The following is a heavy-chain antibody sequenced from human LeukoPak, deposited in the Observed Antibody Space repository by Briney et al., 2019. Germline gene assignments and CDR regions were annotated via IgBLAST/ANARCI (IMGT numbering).Heavy chain of an antibody. J-gene: IGHJ6*02. CDR2: ISGSGGST. D-gene: IGHD6-19*01. CDR1: GFTFSSYA. CDR3: ARCKGGWSDHFYGMDV. Sequence: PGGSLRLSCAASGFTFSSYAMSWVRQAPGKGLEWVSAISGSGGSTYYADSVKGRLTISRDNSKSMVYLQMDRLRAEDTAVYYCARCKGGWSDHFYGMDVWGQGTTVTVSS. V-gene: IGHV3-23*01.